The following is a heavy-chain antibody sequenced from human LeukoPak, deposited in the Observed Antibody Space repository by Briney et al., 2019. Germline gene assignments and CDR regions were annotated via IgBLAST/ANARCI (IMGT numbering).Heavy chain of an antibody. CDR1: GASFSGCY. CDR2: INHSGST. J-gene: IGHJ4*02. V-gene: IGHV4-34*01. Sequence: SETLSLTCAVSGASFSGCYWTWIRQSPGKGLEWIGEINHSGSTNYNPSLMRRVTMSVDTSKNQFSLSLTAVTAADTAVYYCARARRGYVRLDYWGQGTLVTVSS. CDR3: ARARRGYVRLDY. D-gene: IGHD5-12*01.